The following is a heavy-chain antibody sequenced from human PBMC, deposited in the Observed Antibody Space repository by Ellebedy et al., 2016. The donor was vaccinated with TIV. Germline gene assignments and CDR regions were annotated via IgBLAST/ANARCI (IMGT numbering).Heavy chain of an antibody. J-gene: IGHJ4*02. Sequence: GESLKISCAASGFTFTSYAMGWVRQAPGKGLAWVSTVSGSGSNTYYADSVKGRFTISRDNSKNTLYLQMNSLRAEDTAVYYCAKATSGSYYYFDYWGQGTLVIVSS. V-gene: IGHV3-23*01. CDR2: VSGSGSNT. CDR1: GFTFTSYA. CDR3: AKATSGSYYYFDY. D-gene: IGHD1-26*01.